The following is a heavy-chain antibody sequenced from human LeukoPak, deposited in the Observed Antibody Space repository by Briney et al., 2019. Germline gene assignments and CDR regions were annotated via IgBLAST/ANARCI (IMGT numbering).Heavy chain of an antibody. V-gene: IGHV3-23*01. Sequence: PGVSLRLYCAASGFTISSYAMSWVRQALGKGLEWVSAISGSGGSTYYADSVKGRFTISRDNSKNTLYLQMNSLRAEDTAVYYCAKAAPPGFLPPFDYWGQGTLVTVSS. D-gene: IGHD3-10*01. J-gene: IGHJ4*02. CDR1: GFTISSYA. CDR3: AKAAPPGFLPPFDY. CDR2: ISGSGGST.